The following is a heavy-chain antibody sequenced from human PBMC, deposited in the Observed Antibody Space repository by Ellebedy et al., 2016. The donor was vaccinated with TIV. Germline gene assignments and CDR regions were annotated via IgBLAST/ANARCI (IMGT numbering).Heavy chain of an antibody. CDR3: AADTISERYFSYVMDV. CDR2: INAGNGNT. V-gene: IGHV1-3*01. CDR1: GYTFTSYA. J-gene: IGHJ6*02. D-gene: IGHD2-2*01. Sequence: AASVKVSCKASGYTFTSYAIHWVRQAPGQRLEWMGWINAGNGNTKYSQKFQGRVTITRDTSASTAYMELSSLRSDDTAVYYCAADTISERYFSYVMDVWGQGTTVTVSS.